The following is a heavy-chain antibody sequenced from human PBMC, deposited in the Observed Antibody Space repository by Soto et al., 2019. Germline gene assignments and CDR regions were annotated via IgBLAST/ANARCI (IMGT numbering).Heavy chain of an antibody. J-gene: IGHJ4*02. CDR1: GFSFSAYA. CDR2: ISGRGDTT. CDR3: AKVQIAVAANGYGFVY. V-gene: IGHV3-23*01. Sequence: EVQLLDSGGGLVQPGGSLRLSCAASGFSFSAYAMSWVRQAPGKGLEWVSSISGRGDTTYYADSVKGRFTISRDNSKNALYLQMSPLRADDTAVYFCAKVQIAVAANGYGFVYWGQGTQVTVSS. D-gene: IGHD6-19*01.